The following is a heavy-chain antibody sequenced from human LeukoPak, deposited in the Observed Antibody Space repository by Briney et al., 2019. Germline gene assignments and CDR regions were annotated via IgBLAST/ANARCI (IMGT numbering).Heavy chain of an antibody. CDR3: ARILIQGVWIQRLYYFDY. J-gene: IGHJ4*02. CDR1: GYTFTSYG. CDR2: ISAYNGNT. D-gene: IGHD5-18*01. Sequence: GASVKVSCKASGYTFTSYGISWVRQAPGQGLERMGWISAYNGNTNYAQKLQGRVTMTTDTSTSTAYMELRSLRSDDTAVYYCARILIQGVWIQRLYYFDYWGQGTLVTVSS. V-gene: IGHV1-18*01.